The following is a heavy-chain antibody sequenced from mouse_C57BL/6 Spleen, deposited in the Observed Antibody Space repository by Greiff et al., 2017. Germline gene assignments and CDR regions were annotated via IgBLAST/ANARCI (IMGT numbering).Heavy chain of an antibody. CDR1: GYTFTDYN. CDR2: INPNNGGT. D-gene: IGHD2-10*02. Sequence: EVQVVESGPELVKPGASVKMSCKASGYTFTDYNMHWVKQSHGKSLEWIGYINPNNGGTSYNQKFKGKATLTVNKSSSTAYMELRSLTSEDSAVYYCAKGYGNYYAMDYWGQGTSVTVSS. CDR3: AKGYGNYYAMDY. V-gene: IGHV1-22*01. J-gene: IGHJ4*01.